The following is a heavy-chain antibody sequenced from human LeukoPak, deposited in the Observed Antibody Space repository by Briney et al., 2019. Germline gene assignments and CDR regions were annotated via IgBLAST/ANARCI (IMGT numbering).Heavy chain of an antibody. J-gene: IGHJ4*02. CDR3: AREGAGAHYFDY. CDR2: VFYSGST. Sequence: SDTLSLTCTVSGGSISSYYWSWIRQPPGRGLEWIGYVFYSGSTNYNPSLKSRVTVSVDTSKNQFSLKLSSVTAADTAVYYCAREGAGAHYFDYWGQGTLVTVSS. D-gene: IGHD1-26*01. CDR1: GGSISSYY. V-gene: IGHV4-59*01.